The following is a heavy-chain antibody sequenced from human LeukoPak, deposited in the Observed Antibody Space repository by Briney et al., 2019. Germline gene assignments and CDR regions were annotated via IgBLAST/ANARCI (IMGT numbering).Heavy chain of an antibody. CDR1: GFTVSSNY. J-gene: IGHJ4*02. D-gene: IGHD6-19*01. CDR2: IYSGSST. CDR3: ARDFSYWQWLAYDY. Sequence: GGSLRLSCADSGFTVSSNYMSWVRQAPGKGLEWVSVIYSGSSTYYADSVKGRFTISRDNSKNTLYLQMNSLRAEDTAVYYCARDFSYWQWLAYDYWGQGTLVTVSS. V-gene: IGHV3-66*02.